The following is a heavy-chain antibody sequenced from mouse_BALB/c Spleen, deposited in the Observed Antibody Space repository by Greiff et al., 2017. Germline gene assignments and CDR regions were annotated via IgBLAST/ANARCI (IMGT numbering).Heavy chain of an antibody. Sequence: EVKVVESGGGLVKPGGSLKLSCAASGFTFSSYTMSWVRQTPEKRLEWVATISSGGGNTYYPDSVKGRFTISRDNAKNNLYLQMSSLRSEDTALYYCARWSGYDYDAAPYAMDYWGQGTSVTVSS. CDR2: ISSGGGNT. J-gene: IGHJ4*01. CDR3: ARWSGYDYDAAPYAMDY. D-gene: IGHD2-4*01. CDR1: GFTFSSYT. V-gene: IGHV5-9*03.